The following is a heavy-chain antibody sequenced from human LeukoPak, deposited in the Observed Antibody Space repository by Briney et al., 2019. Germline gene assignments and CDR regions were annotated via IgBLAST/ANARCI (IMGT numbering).Heavy chain of an antibody. Sequence: ASVKVSCKASGYTFTSYGISWVRQAPGQGLEWMGWISAYNGNTNYAQKLQGRVTMTTDTSTSTAYMELRSLRSDDTAVYYCARVPSYYDSSGYLDYWGQGTLVTVSS. J-gene: IGHJ4*02. CDR2: ISAYNGNT. D-gene: IGHD3-22*01. CDR1: GYTFTSYG. V-gene: IGHV1-18*01. CDR3: ARVPSYYDSSGYLDY.